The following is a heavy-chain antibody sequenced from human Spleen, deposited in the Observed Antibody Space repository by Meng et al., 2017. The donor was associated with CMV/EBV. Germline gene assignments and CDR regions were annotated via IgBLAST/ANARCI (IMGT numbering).Heavy chain of an antibody. J-gene: IGHJ6*02. CDR3: ARAGCSSTSCYLYYYYGMDV. CDR2: ISSHSGDT. V-gene: IGHV1-18*01. CDR1: GYTITTYG. D-gene: IGHD2-2*01. Sequence: ASVKVSCKASGYTITTYGLSWVRQAPGQGLEWMGWISSHSGDTNYAPKVQGRVTMTTDASTNTAYMELRSLRSDDTAVYYCARAGCSSTSCYLYYYYGMDVWGQGTTVTVSS.